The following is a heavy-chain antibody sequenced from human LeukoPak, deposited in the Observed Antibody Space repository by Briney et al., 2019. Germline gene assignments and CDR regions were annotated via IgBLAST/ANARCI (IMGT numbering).Heavy chain of an antibody. Sequence: SETLSLTCTVSGGSISSHYWSWIRQPTGKGPEWIGYICYSGSTNYNPSLKSRVTISVDTSKNQFSLKLSSVTAADTAVYYCARDRDYYDSSGYYRYYGMDVWGQGTTVTVSS. J-gene: IGHJ6*02. CDR3: ARDRDYYDSSGYYRYYGMDV. D-gene: IGHD3-22*01. V-gene: IGHV4-59*11. CDR2: ICYSGST. CDR1: GGSISSHY.